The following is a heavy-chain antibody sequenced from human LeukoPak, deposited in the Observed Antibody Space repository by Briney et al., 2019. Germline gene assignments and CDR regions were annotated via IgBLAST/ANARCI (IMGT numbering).Heavy chain of an antibody. V-gene: IGHV3-74*01. CDR2: INSDGSST. Sequence: GGSLRLSCAASGFTFSSYWMHWVRQAPGKGLVWVSRINSDGSSTNYADSVKGRFTISRDNAKNTLYLQMSSLRAEDTAVYYCAALRYVTIFGVIAQFGYWGQGTLVTVSS. J-gene: IGHJ4*02. D-gene: IGHD3-3*01. CDR3: AALRYVTIFGVIAQFGY. CDR1: GFTFSSYW.